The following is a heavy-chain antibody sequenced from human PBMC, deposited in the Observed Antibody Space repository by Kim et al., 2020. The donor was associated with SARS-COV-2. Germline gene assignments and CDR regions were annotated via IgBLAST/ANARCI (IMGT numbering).Heavy chain of an antibody. V-gene: IGHV1-3*01. D-gene: IGHD6-13*01. Sequence: KYSQKFQGIVTITRDTSASTAYMELSSLRSEDTAVYYCARGSSSWTSFDYWGQGTLVTVSS. J-gene: IGHJ4*02. CDR3: ARGSSSWTSFDY.